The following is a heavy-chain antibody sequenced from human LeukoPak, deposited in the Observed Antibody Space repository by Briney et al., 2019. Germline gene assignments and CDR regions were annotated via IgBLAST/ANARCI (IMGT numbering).Heavy chain of an antibody. CDR2: ISSNGGIT. CDR1: GFIFSTYA. CDR3: ARVYYYGLDV. Sequence: GGSLRLSCAASGFIFSTYAMSWVRQAPGKGLEWVSAISSNGGITYYADSVKGRFTISRDNAKNSLYLQMNSLRAEDTAVYYCARVYYYGLDVWGQGTTVTVSS. V-gene: IGHV3-23*01. J-gene: IGHJ6*02.